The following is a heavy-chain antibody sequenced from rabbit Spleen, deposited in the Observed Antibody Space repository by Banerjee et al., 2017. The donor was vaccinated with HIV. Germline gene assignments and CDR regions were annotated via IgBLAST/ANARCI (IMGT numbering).Heavy chain of an antibody. V-gene: IGHV1S45*01. CDR2: INAVNGNA. CDR3: ARSGYVGGDYTWDL. D-gene: IGHD1-1*01. J-gene: IGHJ4*01. Sequence: QEQLMESGGGLVKPEGSLTLTCTASGFSFSYRQVMCWVRQAPGKGLEWIACINAVNGNAVYANWAKRRFTMYKSSSTTVTLQLTSLTAADTATYFCARSGYVGGDYTWDLWGPGTLVTVS. CDR1: GFSFSYRQV.